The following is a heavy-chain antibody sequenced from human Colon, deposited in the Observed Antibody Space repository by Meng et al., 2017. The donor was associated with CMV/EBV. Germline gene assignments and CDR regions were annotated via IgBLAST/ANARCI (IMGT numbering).Heavy chain of an antibody. CDR2: INWNGGST. D-gene: IGHD3-9*01. CDR3: ARDLRLTGAFDY. CDR1: GFTFDDYG. J-gene: IGHJ4*02. Sequence: GESLKISCAASGFTFDDYGMSWVRQAPGKGLEWVSGINWNGGSTGYADSVKGRFTISRDTSKNMIYLQMDSLRAEDTAVYYCARDLRLTGAFDYWGQGTLVTVSS. V-gene: IGHV3-20*04.